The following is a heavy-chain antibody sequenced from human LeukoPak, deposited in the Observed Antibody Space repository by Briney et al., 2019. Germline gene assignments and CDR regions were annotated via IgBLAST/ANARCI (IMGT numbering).Heavy chain of an antibody. V-gene: IGHV4-59*01. D-gene: IGHD4-17*01. CDR1: GGSISSYY. CDR3: ARTVRGDYVDY. J-gene: IGHJ4*02. Sequence: SETLSLTCTVSGGSISSYYWSWIRQPPGKGLEWIGYFQYSGSTNYNPSLKSRVTISVDTSKNQFSLKLSSVTTADTAMHYCARTVRGDYVDYWGQGTLVTVSS. CDR2: FQYSGST.